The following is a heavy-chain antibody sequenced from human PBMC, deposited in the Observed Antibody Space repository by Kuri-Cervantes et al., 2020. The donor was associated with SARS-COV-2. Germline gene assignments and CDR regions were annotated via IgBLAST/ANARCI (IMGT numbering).Heavy chain of an antibody. D-gene: IGHD6-6*01. V-gene: IGHV4-59*08. CDR2: IYYSGST. CDR1: GDPISSYY. J-gene: IGHJ4*02. CDR3: ARGSIAARHQNRIGVDY. Sequence: SETLSLTCPVSGDPISSYYWSWIRQPPGKGLEWIGSIYYSGSTYYNPSLKSRVTVSVDTSKNQFSLKLSSVTAADTAVYYCARGSIAARHQNRIGVDYWGQGTLVTVSS.